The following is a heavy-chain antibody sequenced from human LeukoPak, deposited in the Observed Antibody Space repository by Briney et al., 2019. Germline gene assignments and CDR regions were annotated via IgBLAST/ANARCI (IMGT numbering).Heavy chain of an antibody. CDR2: ISWDGGST. CDR3: AKDQGDCSGGSCYYFDY. D-gene: IGHD2-15*01. V-gene: IGHV3-43D*03. Sequence: GRSLRLSCAASGFTFDDYAMHWVRQAPGKGLEWVSLISWDGGSTYYADSVKGRFTISRDNSKNSLYLQMNSLRAEDTALYYCAKDQGDCSGGSCYYFDYWGQGTLVTVSS. J-gene: IGHJ4*02. CDR1: GFTFDDYA.